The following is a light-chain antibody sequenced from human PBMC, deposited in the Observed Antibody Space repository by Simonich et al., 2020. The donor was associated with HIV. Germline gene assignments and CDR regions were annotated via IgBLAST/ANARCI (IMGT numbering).Light chain of an antibody. Sequence: EIVLTQSPATLSLSPGERATLSCRASQSVSSDLAWYQQKPGQAPRLLMYDASTRATGIPARFTGSGSGTEFTLTINSMQSEDIAIFHCQQYDSWPYTFGQGTKLEIK. CDR2: DAS. CDR1: QSVSSD. V-gene: IGKV3-15*01. CDR3: QQYDSWPYT. J-gene: IGKJ2*01.